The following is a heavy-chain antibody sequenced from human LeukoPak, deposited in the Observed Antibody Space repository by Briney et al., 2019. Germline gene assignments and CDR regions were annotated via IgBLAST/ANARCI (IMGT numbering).Heavy chain of an antibody. CDR1: GFTFSSYG. V-gene: IGHV3-30*03. Sequence: GRSLRLSCAASGFTFSSYGMHWVRQAPGKGLEWVAVISYDGSNKYYADSVKGRFTISRDNSKNTLYLQMNSLRAEDTAVYYCAIVNCSGGSCLAPPANWGQGTLVTASS. J-gene: IGHJ4*02. CDR2: ISYDGSNK. D-gene: IGHD2-15*01. CDR3: AIVNCSGGSCLAPPAN.